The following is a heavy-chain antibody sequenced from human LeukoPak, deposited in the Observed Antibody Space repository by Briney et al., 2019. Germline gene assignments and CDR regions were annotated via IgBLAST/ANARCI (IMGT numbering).Heavy chain of an antibody. D-gene: IGHD3-10*01. CDR1: GGSISSYY. Sequence: SETLSLTCTVSGGSISSYYWAWVRQPPGKGLEWIASIYYSGTTYYNPSLKSRVTISVDTSRNQFSLNLSSVTAADTAVYYCARGVVLWFGEGFNWFDPWGQGTLVTVSS. CDR3: ARGVVLWFGEGFNWFDP. J-gene: IGHJ5*02. CDR2: IYYSGTT. V-gene: IGHV4-39*07.